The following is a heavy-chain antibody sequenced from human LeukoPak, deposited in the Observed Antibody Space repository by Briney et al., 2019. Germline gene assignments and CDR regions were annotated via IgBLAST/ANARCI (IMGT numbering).Heavy chain of an antibody. CDR1: GFTLSSYG. D-gene: IGHD3-3*01. CDR2: ISYDGSNK. Sequence: GGSLRLSCAASGFTLSSYGMHWVRQAPGKGLEWVALISYDGSNKYYVDSVKGRFTISRDNSKNTLYLQMNSLRAEDTAVYYCAREGRGGYDFWSGSIDAFDIWGQGTMVIVSS. V-gene: IGHV3-30*03. CDR3: AREGRGGYDFWSGSIDAFDI. J-gene: IGHJ3*02.